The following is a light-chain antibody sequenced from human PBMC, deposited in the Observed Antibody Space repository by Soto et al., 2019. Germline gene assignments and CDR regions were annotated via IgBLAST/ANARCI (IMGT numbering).Light chain of an antibody. CDR3: QKYNSAPPGFT. CDR1: QGISNY. V-gene: IGKV1-27*01. CDR2: AAS. Sequence: DIQMTQSPSSLSASVGDRVTITCRARQGISNYLDWYQQKPGKVPTLLIYAASTLQSGVPSRFSCSGSGTDFTLTISSLQPEDVATDYCQKYNSAPPGFTFGPGTKVDIK. J-gene: IGKJ3*01.